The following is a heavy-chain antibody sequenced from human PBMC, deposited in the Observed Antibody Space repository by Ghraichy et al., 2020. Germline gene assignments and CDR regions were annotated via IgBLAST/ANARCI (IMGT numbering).Heavy chain of an antibody. CDR2: INSDGSST. D-gene: IGHD6-19*01. CDR3: ARVGSSGCFDY. V-gene: IGHV3-74*01. J-gene: IGHJ4*02. Sequence: GESLNISCSASGFTFNNYWMHWVRQAPGKGLVWVSRINSDGSSTTYADSVKGRFTISRDNAKNTLYLQMNSLRAEDTAVYYCARVGSSGCFDYWGQGTLVTVSS. CDR1: GFTFNNYW.